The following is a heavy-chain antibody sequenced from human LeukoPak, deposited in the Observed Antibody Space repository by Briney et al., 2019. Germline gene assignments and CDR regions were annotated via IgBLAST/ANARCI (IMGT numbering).Heavy chain of an antibody. D-gene: IGHD3-10*01. V-gene: IGHV3-23*01. J-gene: IGHJ6*03. CDR1: GFTFSSDS. CDR2: ISDSGSST. Sequence: GGSLRLSCAASGFTFSSDSMNWVRQAPGKGLEWVSSISDSGSSTYYADSVKGRFTISRDNSKNTLYLQINSLRAEDTAVYYCAKGGAVSSKSIIMVRGTRRYYYNMDVWGKGTTVTISS. CDR3: AKGGAVSSKSIIMVRGTRRYYYNMDV.